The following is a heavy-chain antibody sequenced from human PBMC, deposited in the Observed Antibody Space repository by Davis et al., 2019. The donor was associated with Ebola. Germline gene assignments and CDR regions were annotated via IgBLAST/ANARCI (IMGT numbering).Heavy chain of an antibody. V-gene: IGHV3-74*01. CDR2: TNSDGSIT. J-gene: IGHJ4*02. D-gene: IGHD2-2*01. Sequence: PGGSLRLSCAASGFTFSSYWMHWVRHAPGKGLVWVSRTNSDGSITSYADSVKGRFTISRDNAKNTLYLQMNSLRDEDTAVYYCARSSYQPDWWGQGTLVTVSS. CDR1: GFTFSSYW. CDR3: ARSSYQPDW.